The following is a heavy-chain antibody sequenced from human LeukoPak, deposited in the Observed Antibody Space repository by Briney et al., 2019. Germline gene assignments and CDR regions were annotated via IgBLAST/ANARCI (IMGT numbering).Heavy chain of an antibody. CDR3: ARRAGNYYGSGSPHFDY. J-gene: IGHJ4*02. CDR2: IYPGDSDT. Sequence: GESLKISCKGSGYNFTSYWIGWVRQMPGKGLEWMGIIYPGDSDTRYSPSFQGQVTISADKSISTAYLQWSSLKASDTAMYYCARRAGNYYGSGSPHFDYWGQGTLVTVSS. CDR1: GYNFTSYW. D-gene: IGHD3-10*01. V-gene: IGHV5-51*01.